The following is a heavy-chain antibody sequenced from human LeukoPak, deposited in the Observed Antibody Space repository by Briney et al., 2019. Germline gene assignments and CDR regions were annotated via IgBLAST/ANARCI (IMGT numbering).Heavy chain of an antibody. Sequence: GASVKVSCKASGYTFTGYSMHWVRQAPGQGLEWMGWINPNSGGTNYAQKFQGRVTMTRDTSISTVCMELSSLRSEDTAVYYCARDKGGGAGTSPTRGAFDIWGQGTMVTVSS. CDR2: INPNSGGT. CDR3: ARDKGGGAGTSPTRGAFDI. CDR1: GYTFTGYS. D-gene: IGHD3-16*01. V-gene: IGHV1-2*02. J-gene: IGHJ3*02.